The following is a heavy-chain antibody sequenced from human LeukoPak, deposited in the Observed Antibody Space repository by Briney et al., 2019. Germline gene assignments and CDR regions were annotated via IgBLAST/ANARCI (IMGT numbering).Heavy chain of an antibody. D-gene: IGHD6-19*01. Sequence: PSETLSLTCAVYGGSFSGYYWSWIRQPPGKGLEWIGEINHSGSTNYNPSLKSRVTISVDTSKNQFSLKLSSVTAADTAVYYCARGSIAVAPYYFDYWGQGTLVTVSS. CDR1: GGSFSGYY. CDR2: INHSGST. V-gene: IGHV4-34*01. J-gene: IGHJ4*02. CDR3: ARGSIAVAPYYFDY.